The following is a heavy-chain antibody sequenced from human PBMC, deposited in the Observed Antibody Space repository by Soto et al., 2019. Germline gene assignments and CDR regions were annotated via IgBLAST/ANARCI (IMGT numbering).Heavy chain of an antibody. CDR1: GFTFSSYA. V-gene: IGHV3-23*01. CDR2: ISGSGGST. D-gene: IGHD6-19*01. Sequence: GGSLRLSCAASGFTFSSYAMSWVRQAPGKGLEWVSAISGSGGSTYYADSVKGRFTISRDNSKNTLYLQMNSLRAEDTAVYYCATYGTGRLSSGWLLDWGQGTLVTVSS. J-gene: IGHJ4*02. CDR3: ATYGTGRLSSGWLLD.